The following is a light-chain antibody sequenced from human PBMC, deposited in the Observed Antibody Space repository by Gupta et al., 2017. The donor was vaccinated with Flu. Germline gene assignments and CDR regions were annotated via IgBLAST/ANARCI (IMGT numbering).Light chain of an antibody. CDR2: WAS. CDR1: QSILYSSNNKNY. Sequence: DIVITQSPASLAVSLGERATINCKSSQSILYSSNNKNYFTWYQQKPGQPPKLLIYWASTRESGVPDRFSGSGSGTDFTLTISSLQAEDVAVYYCQQYYSTPLTFGHGTKVDIK. J-gene: IGKJ3*01. V-gene: IGKV4-1*01. CDR3: QQYYSTPLT.